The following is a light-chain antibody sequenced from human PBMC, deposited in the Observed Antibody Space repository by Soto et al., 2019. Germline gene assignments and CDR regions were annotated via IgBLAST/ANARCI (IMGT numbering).Light chain of an antibody. CDR3: CSYAGSRRV. V-gene: IGLV2-23*02. CDR1: SSAVGSYNL. Sequence: QSVLTQPTPGSGAPGTSNTISYTGTSSAVGSYNLVSWYQQHPGKAPKLMIYEVSKRPSGVSNRFSGSKSGNTASLTISGLQAEDEADYYCCSYAGSRRVFGTGTKVTVL. CDR2: EVS. J-gene: IGLJ1*01.